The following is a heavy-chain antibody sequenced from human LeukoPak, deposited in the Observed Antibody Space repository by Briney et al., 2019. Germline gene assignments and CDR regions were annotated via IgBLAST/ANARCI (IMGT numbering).Heavy chain of an antibody. Sequence: ASVKVSCKASGYTFTSYGISWVRQAPGQGLEWMGWISAYNGNTNYAQKLQGRVTMTTDTSTSTAYMELSSLRSEDTAVYYCAAGKASGSYEDWGQGTLVTVSS. CDR3: AAGKASGSYED. CDR1: GYTFTSYG. CDR2: ISAYNGNT. D-gene: IGHD1-26*01. V-gene: IGHV1-18*01. J-gene: IGHJ4*02.